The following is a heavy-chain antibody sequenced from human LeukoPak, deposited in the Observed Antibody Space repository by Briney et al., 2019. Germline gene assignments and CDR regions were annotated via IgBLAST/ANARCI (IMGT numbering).Heavy chain of an antibody. J-gene: IGHJ6*03. CDR3: ARIRRAAAGTYYYYMDV. D-gene: IGHD6-13*01. Sequence: SGPTLVNPTQTLTLTCTFSGFSLSTSGMCVSWIRQPPGKALEWLARIDWDDDKYYSTSLKTRLTISKDTSKNQVVLTMTNMDPVDTATYYCARIRRAAAGTYYYYMDVWGKGTTVTVSS. CDR2: IDWDDDK. CDR1: GFSLSTSGMC. V-gene: IGHV2-70*11.